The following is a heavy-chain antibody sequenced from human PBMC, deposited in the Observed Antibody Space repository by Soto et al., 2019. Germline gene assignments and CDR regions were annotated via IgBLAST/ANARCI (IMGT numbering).Heavy chain of an antibody. J-gene: IGHJ4*02. V-gene: IGHV1-69*13. CDR1: GGTFSSYA. CDR2: IIPIFGTA. CDR3: ARESEAQKPRLFDY. Sequence: GASVKVSCKASGGTFSSYAISWVRQAPGQGLEWMGGIIPIFGTANYAQKFQGRVTITADESTSTAYMELSSLRSEDTAVYYCARESEAQKPRLFDYWGQGTLVPVSS.